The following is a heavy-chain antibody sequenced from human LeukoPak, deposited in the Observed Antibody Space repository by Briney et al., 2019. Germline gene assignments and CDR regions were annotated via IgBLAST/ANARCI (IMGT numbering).Heavy chain of an antibody. CDR1: GFTFSSYW. CDR3: ARADYYGSGRKDAFDI. Sequence: GSLRLSCAASGFTFSSYWMSWVRQAPGEGLEWVANIKQDGREKYYVDSVRGRFTISRDNAKNSLYLQMNSLRAEDTAVYYCARADYYGSGRKDAFDIWGQGTMVTVSS. D-gene: IGHD3-10*01. V-gene: IGHV3-7*01. CDR2: IKQDGREK. J-gene: IGHJ3*02.